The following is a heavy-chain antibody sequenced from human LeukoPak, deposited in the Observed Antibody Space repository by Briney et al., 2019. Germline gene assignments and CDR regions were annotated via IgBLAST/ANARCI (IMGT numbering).Heavy chain of an antibody. Sequence: GGSLRLSCAASGFTFNGYWMSWVRQAPGKGLEWVSVIYSGGSTYYADSVKGRFTISRDNSKNTLYLQMNSLRAEDTAVYYCARAPADGYNTYYFDYWGQGTLVTVSS. CDR2: IYSGGST. CDR3: ARAPADGYNTYYFDY. J-gene: IGHJ4*02. V-gene: IGHV3-53*01. CDR1: GFTFNGYW. D-gene: IGHD5-24*01.